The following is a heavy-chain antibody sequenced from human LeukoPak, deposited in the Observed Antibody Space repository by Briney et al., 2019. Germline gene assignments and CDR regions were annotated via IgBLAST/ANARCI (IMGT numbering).Heavy chain of an antibody. V-gene: IGHV4-59*01. CDR3: ARGEGGYSYGYFDY. J-gene: IGHJ4*02. CDR2: IYYSGSS. Sequence: PSETLSLTCTLSGGSISRYYWSWIRQPPGKGLEWIGYIYYSGSSNFNPSLKSRVTISVDTSKNQFSLKLSSVTAADTAVYYCARGEGGYSYGYFDYWGQGTLVTVSS. D-gene: IGHD5-18*01. CDR1: GGSISRYY.